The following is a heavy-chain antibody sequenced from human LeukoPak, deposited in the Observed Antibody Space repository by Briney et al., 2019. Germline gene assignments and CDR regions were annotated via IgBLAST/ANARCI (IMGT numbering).Heavy chain of an antibody. CDR2: IYTSGST. CDR1: GGSISSYY. CDR3: ASSRGYSYGESFDY. V-gene: IGHV4-4*07. J-gene: IGHJ4*02. Sequence: SETLSLTCTVSGGSISSYYWSWIRQPAGKGLEWIGRIYTSGSTNYHPSLKSRVTMSVDTSKNQFSLKLSSVTAADTAVYYCASSRGYSYGESFDYWGQGTLVTVSS. D-gene: IGHD5-18*01.